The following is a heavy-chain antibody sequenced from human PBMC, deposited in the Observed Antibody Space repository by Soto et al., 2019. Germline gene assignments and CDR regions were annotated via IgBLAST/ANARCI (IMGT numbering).Heavy chain of an antibody. Sequence: SETLSLTCTVSGGSISSGDYYWSWIRQPPGKGLEWIGYIYYSGSTYYNPSLKSRVTISVDTSKNQFSLKLSSVTAADTAVYYCARVPPPYDSSGRFDYWGQGPLVTVSS. CDR3: ARVPPPYDSSGRFDY. D-gene: IGHD3-22*01. CDR1: GGSISSGDYY. V-gene: IGHV4-30-4*01. CDR2: IYYSGST. J-gene: IGHJ4*02.